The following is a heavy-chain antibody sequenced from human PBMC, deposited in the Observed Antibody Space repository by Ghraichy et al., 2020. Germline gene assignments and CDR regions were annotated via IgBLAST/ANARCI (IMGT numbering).Heavy chain of an antibody. J-gene: IGHJ4*02. CDR1: GGSFSGYY. D-gene: IGHD6-19*01. CDR3: ARGRYSSGWYNY. CDR2: INHSGST. V-gene: IGHV4-34*01. Sequence: SETLSLTCAVYGGSFSGYYWSWIRQPPGKGLEWIGEINHSGSTNYNPSLKSRVTISVDTSKNQFSLKLSSVTAADTAVYYCARGRYSSGWYNYWGQGTLVTVSS.